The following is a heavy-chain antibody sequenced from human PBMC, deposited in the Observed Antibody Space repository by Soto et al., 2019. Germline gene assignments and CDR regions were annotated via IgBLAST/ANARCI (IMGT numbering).Heavy chain of an antibody. CDR1: GGSFSGYY. CDR2: INPSGST. J-gene: IGHJ4*02. Sequence: QVQLQQWGAGLLKPSETLSLTCAVYGGSFSGYYWSCIRQPPGKGLEWIGEINPSGSTNYNPSLKSRFTISVDTSKNQFSLKLSSVTAADTAVYYCARGGEQLALDYWGQGTLVTVSS. CDR3: ARGGEQLALDY. D-gene: IGHD6-13*01. V-gene: IGHV4-34*01.